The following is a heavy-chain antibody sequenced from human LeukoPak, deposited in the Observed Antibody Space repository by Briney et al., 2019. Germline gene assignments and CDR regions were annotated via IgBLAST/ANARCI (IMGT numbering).Heavy chain of an antibody. CDR1: GFTFSSYA. CDR2: ISGSGGST. V-gene: IGHV3-23*01. CDR3: AKSPRSSSNWYVFDY. D-gene: IGHD6-13*01. Sequence: GGSLRLSCAASGFTFSSYAMSWVRQAPGKGLEWVSAISGSGGSTYYADSVKGRFTISRDNSKNTLYLQMNSLRAEDTAVYYCAKSPRSSSNWYVFDYWGQGTLVTVSS. J-gene: IGHJ4*02.